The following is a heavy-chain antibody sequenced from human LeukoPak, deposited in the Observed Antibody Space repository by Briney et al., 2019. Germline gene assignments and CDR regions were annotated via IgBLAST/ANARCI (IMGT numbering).Heavy chain of an antibody. J-gene: IGHJ5*02. Sequence: GGSLRLSCAASGFTFGSYWMHWVRQAPGKGLVWVSRINSDGSSTSYADSVKGRFTISRDNAKNTLYLQMNSLRAEDTAVYYCASGDYDFWSGYYTGHWFDPWGQGTLVTVSS. CDR2: INSDGSST. V-gene: IGHV3-74*01. CDR1: GFTFGSYW. CDR3: ASGDYDFWSGYYTGHWFDP. D-gene: IGHD3-3*01.